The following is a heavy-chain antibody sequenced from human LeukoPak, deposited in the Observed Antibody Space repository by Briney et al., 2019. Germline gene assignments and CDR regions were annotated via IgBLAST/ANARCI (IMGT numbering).Heavy chain of an antibody. D-gene: IGHD5-18*01. Sequence: SETLSLTCTVSDGSISSGGYYWSWIRQHPGKGLEWIGYIYYSGSTYYNPSLKSRVTISVDTSKNQFSLKLSSVTAADTAVYYCAASGYSYGPYYGMDVWGQGTTVTVSS. CDR2: IYYSGST. CDR1: DGSISSGGYY. J-gene: IGHJ6*02. CDR3: AASGYSYGPYYGMDV. V-gene: IGHV4-31*03.